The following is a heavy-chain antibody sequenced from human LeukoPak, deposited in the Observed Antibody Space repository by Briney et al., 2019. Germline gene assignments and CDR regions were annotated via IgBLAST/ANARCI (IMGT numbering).Heavy chain of an antibody. CDR3: ARGDITMVRGVRDNWFDP. CDR1: GYSISSGYY. D-gene: IGHD3-10*01. V-gene: IGHV4-38-2*02. Sequence: SETLTLTCTVSGYSISSGYYWGWIRQPPGKGLEWIGSIYHSGSTYYNPSLKSRVTISVDTSKNQFSLNLSSVTAADTAVYYCARGDITMVRGVRDNWFDPWGQGTLVTVSS. CDR2: IYHSGST. J-gene: IGHJ5*02.